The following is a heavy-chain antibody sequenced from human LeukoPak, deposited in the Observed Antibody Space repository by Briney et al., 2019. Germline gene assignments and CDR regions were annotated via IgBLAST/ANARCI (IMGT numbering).Heavy chain of an antibody. Sequence: GGSLRLSCAASGFTFSSYGMHWVRQAPGKGLEWVAYIQYDGSNEQYADSVKGRFSISRDSSKNILYLQMNSLRAEDTAVYYCAKDLEYYYGSGSYYVFDYWGQGTLVTVSS. J-gene: IGHJ4*02. D-gene: IGHD3-10*01. CDR1: GFTFSSYG. CDR3: AKDLEYYYGSGSYYVFDY. CDR2: IQYDGSNE. V-gene: IGHV3-30*02.